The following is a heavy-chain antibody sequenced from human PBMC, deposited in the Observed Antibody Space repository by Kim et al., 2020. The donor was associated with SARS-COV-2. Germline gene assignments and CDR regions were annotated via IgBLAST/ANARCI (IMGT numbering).Heavy chain of an antibody. CDR3: ARGGYSNFDS. J-gene: IGHJ5*01. D-gene: IGHD6-13*01. CDR1: GFTFSTSW. V-gene: IGHV3-7*01. CDR2: IKPDGSDR. Sequence: GGSLRLSCGASGFTFSTSWMSWVRQAPGKGLEWVANIKPDGSDRNYVGSVKGRFTISRDNAKNSLYLQMNSLRVEDTAVYYCARGGYSNFDSWGQGTPVT.